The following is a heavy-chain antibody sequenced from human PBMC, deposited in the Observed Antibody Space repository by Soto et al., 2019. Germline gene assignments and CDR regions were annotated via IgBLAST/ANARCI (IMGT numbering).Heavy chain of an antibody. V-gene: IGHV4-34*01. Sequence: LSLTCAVYGGSFSGYYWSWIRQPPGKGLEWIGEINHSGSTNYNPSLKSRVTISVDTSKNQFSLKLSSVTAADTAVYYCARAIYGDRTYNWFDPWGQGTPVTVSS. CDR2: INHSGST. CDR3: ARAIYGDRTYNWFDP. CDR1: GGSFSGYY. D-gene: IGHD4-17*01. J-gene: IGHJ5*02.